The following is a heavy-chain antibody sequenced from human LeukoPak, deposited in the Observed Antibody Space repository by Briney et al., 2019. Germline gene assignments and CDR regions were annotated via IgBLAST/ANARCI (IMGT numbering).Heavy chain of an antibody. D-gene: IGHD1-26*01. CDR1: GYTFTSYY. J-gene: IGHJ6*02. CDR2: INPSGGST. Sequence: ASVKVSCTASGYTFTSYYMHWVRQAPGQGLEWMGIINPSGGSTSYAQKFQGRVTMTRDTSTSTVYMELSSLRSEDTAVYYCARDGPIIQGIVGATDYYYYGMDVWGQGTTVTVSS. CDR3: ARDGPIIQGIVGATDYYYYGMDV. V-gene: IGHV1-46*01.